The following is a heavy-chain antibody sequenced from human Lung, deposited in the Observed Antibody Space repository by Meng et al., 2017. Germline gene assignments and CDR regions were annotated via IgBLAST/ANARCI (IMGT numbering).Heavy chain of an antibody. V-gene: IGHV3-74*01. CDR3: ARDLGGIFAY. CDR2: INTDGSTT. D-gene: IGHD6-13*01. J-gene: IGHJ4*02. Sequence: GGFLRLSCVASGFTFSSYWMHWVRQDPGKGLVWVSRINTDGSTTSYADSVKGRFTISRDNAKNTLYLQMNSLRAEDTAVYYCARDLGGIFAYWGQGGLVTVYS. CDR1: GFTFSSYW.